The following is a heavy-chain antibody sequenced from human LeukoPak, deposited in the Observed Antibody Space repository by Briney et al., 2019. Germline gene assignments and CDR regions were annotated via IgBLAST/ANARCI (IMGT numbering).Heavy chain of an antibody. Sequence: PSETLSLTCAVYGGSFSGYYWSWLRQSPGKGLEWIGEINHSGSTTYNPSLKSRVTISVVTSKNQFSLKLSSVTAADTAVYYCARYWSSTSCYVEAFDIWGQGTMVTVSS. CDR3: ARYWSSTSCYVEAFDI. D-gene: IGHD2-2*01. CDR2: INHSGST. CDR1: GGSFSGYY. V-gene: IGHV4-34*01. J-gene: IGHJ3*02.